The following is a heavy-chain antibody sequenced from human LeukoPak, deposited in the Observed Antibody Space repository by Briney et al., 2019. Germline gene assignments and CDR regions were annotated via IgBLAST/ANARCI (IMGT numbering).Heavy chain of an antibody. V-gene: IGHV1-69*05. D-gene: IGHD3-22*01. CDR1: GGTFSSYA. CDR2: IIPIFGTA. Sequence: SVKVSCKASGGTFSSYAISWVRQAPGQGLEWTGGIIPIFGTANYAQKFQGRVTITTDESTSTAYMELSSLRSEDTAVYYCARGPRNVDYYDSSGLWDWGQGTLVTVSS. J-gene: IGHJ4*02. CDR3: ARGPRNVDYYDSSGLWD.